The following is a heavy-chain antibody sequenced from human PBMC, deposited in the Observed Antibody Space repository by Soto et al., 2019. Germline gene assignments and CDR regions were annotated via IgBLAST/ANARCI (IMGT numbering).Heavy chain of an antibody. CDR1: GGSISNAAYS. Sequence: SETLSLTCTVSGGSISNAAYSWSWIRQPPGKGLEWIGYIYPSGMPFYNPSLRSRVTISIDRSNDQFSLNLKSVTAADTAVHYCARERGGYGLFDSWGQGTLVTVSS. CDR2: IYPSGMP. J-gene: IGHJ4*02. V-gene: IGHV4-30-2*01. CDR3: ARERGGYGLFDS. D-gene: IGHD5-18*01.